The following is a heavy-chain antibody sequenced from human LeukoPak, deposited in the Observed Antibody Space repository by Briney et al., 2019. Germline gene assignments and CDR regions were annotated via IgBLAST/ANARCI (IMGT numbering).Heavy chain of an antibody. Sequence: PGGSLRLSCAASGFTFSNYAMSWVRQAPGKGLEWVSVISGGGGRTYYADSVKGRFTISRDNSKNTLYLQMNSLRAEDTAVYYCAKDGPTYYDSSGYYFSLPHFWVQGTLLTVS. CDR2: ISGGGGRT. D-gene: IGHD3-22*01. J-gene: IGHJ4*02. CDR1: GFTFSNYA. CDR3: AKDGPTYYDSSGYYFSLPHF. V-gene: IGHV3-23*01.